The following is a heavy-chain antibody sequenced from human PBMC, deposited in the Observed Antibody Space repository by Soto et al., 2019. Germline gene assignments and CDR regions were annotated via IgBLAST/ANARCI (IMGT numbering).Heavy chain of an antibody. J-gene: IGHJ6*03. V-gene: IGHV3-7*01. CDR2: IKQDGSEK. D-gene: IGHD2-15*01. CDR3: ARSTSDCSGGSCYRGGYYYYMDV. CDR1: GFTFSSYW. Sequence: GGSLRLSCAASGFTFSSYWMSWVRQAPGKGLEWVANIKQDGSEKYYVDSVKGRFTISRDNAKNSLYLQMNSLRAEDTAVYYCARSTSDCSGGSCYRGGYYYYMDVWGKGTTVTVSS.